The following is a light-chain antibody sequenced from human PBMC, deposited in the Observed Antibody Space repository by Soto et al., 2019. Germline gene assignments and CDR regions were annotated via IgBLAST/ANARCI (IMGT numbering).Light chain of an antibody. Sequence: EIVLTQSPGTLSLSPGERATLSFRASQSVRRYLAWYQQKPGQAPRLLIYDASTRATGIPARFSGSGSETDFTLTITSLEPEDFAVYYCQQRNNWPPITFGQGTRLEIK. CDR3: QQRNNWPPIT. J-gene: IGKJ5*01. CDR2: DAS. V-gene: IGKV3-11*01. CDR1: QSVRRY.